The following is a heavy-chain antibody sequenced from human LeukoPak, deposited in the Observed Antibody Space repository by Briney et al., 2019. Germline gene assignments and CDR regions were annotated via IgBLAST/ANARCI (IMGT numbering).Heavy chain of an antibody. Sequence: SETLSLTCTVSGGSISSGGYYWSWIRQHPGKGLEWIGYIYYSGSTYYNPSLKSRVTISVDTSKNQFSLKLSSVTAADTAVYYCARVFSKKWLGDDYWGQGPLVTVSS. CDR3: ARVFSKKWLGDDY. CDR2: IYYSGST. D-gene: IGHD3-10*01. J-gene: IGHJ4*02. V-gene: IGHV4-31*03. CDR1: GGSISSGGYY.